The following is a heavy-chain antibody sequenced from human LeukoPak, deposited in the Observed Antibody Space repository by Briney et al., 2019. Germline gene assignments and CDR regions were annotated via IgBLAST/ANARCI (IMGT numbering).Heavy chain of an antibody. CDR3: ARASEDSRGHYQGFDS. CDR2: ISWDGGST. CDR1: GFTFDDYA. J-gene: IGHJ4*02. Sequence: GGSLRLSCAASGFTFDDYAMHWVRQAPGKGLEWVSLISWDGGSTYYADSVKGRFTIFRDNANFLLYLQINRLRAEDTAVYYCARASEDSRGHYQGFDSWGQGTRVTVSS. V-gene: IGHV3-43D*03. D-gene: IGHD3-22*01.